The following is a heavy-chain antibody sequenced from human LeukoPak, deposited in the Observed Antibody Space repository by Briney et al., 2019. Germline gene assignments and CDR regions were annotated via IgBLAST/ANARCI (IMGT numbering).Heavy chain of an antibody. D-gene: IGHD3-10*01. J-gene: IGHJ6*02. V-gene: IGHV1-18*01. CDR1: GYTFTSYG. CDR2: ISAYNGNT. CDR3: ARAGALAFYGSGSYFGMDV. Sequence: ASVKVSCKASGYTFTSYGISWVRQAPGQGLEWMGWISAYNGNTNYAQKLQGRVTMTTDISTGTAYMELRSLRSDDTAVYYCARAGALAFYGSGSYFGMDVWGQGTTVTVSS.